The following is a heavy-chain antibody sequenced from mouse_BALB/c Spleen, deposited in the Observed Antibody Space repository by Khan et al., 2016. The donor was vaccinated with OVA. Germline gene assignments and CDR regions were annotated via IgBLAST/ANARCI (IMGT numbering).Heavy chain of an antibody. CDR1: GFSLTRHG. V-gene: IGHV2-9*02. J-gene: IGHJ2*01. CDR3: ARNREPDYFDY. CDR2: IWAGGST. Sequence: QVQLKESGLGLVAPSQSLSITCTVSGFSLTRHGIHWVRQPPGKGLEWLGIIWAGGSTNYNSALMSRLSITKDSSKSQVFLKMNSLQTDDTAIYYCARNREPDYFDYWGQGTTLTVSS.